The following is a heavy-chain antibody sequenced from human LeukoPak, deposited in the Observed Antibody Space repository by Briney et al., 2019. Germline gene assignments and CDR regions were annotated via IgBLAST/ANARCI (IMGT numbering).Heavy chain of an antibody. CDR3: ARVGATGTADY. Sequence: GGSLRLSCAAFGFTFSDYYMSWIRQAPGKGLEWVSYISKSGSDTNFADSVKGRFTISRDNAKNSPYLQLNSLRAEDTAVYYCARVGATGTADYWGQGTLVTVSS. J-gene: IGHJ4*02. D-gene: IGHD1-1*01. V-gene: IGHV3-11*03. CDR1: GFTFSDYY. CDR2: ISKSGSDT.